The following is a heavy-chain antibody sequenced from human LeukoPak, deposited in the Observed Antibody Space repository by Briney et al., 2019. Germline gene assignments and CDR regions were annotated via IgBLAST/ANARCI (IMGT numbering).Heavy chain of an antibody. D-gene: IGHD5-24*01. CDR2: ISGSGGST. CDR3: AKDRYGRDGYAPDGPSYDY. J-gene: IGHJ4*02. V-gene: IGHV3-23*01. CDR1: GFTFSSYG. Sequence: GGSLRLSCAASGFTFSSYGMSWVRQAPGKGLEWVSAISGSGGSTYYADSVKGRFTISRDNSKNTLYLQMSSLRAEDTAVYYCAKDRYGRDGYAPDGPSYDYWGQGTLVTVSS.